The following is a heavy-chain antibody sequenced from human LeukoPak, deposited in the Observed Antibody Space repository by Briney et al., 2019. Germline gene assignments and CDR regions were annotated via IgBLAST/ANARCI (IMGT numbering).Heavy chain of an antibody. CDR2: ISSSGSTI. V-gene: IGHV3-48*03. CDR1: GFTFSSYE. Sequence: GGSLRLSCAASGFTFSSYEMNWVRQAPGKGLEWVSYISSSGSTIYYADSVKGRFTISSDNAKNSLYLQMNSLRAEDTAVYYCARAVGGYYYYFDYWGQGTLVTVSS. J-gene: IGHJ4*02. CDR3: ARAVGGYYYYFDY. D-gene: IGHD3-22*01.